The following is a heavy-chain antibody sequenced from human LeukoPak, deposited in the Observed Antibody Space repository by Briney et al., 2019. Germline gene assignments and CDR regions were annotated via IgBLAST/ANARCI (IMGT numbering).Heavy chain of an antibody. Sequence: SQTLSLICAISGDTVSSNRAAWNWIRQSPSRGLEWLGRTYYRSKWYNDYAPSVKSRITINPDTSKNQFSLQLSSVTPEDTAVYYCARDPITGDRFDYWGQGTLVTVSS. CDR2: TYYRSKWYN. CDR3: ARDPITGDRFDY. CDR1: GDTVSSNRAA. J-gene: IGHJ4*02. D-gene: IGHD7-27*01. V-gene: IGHV6-1*01.